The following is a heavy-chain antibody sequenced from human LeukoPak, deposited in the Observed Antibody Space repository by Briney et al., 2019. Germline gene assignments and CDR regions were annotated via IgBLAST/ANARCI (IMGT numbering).Heavy chain of an antibody. J-gene: IGHJ4*02. CDR1: GGSISSYY. CDR2: IYYSGST. Sequence: PSETQSLTCTVSGGSISSYYWSWLRQPPGKGLEWIGYIYYSGSTNYNPSLKSRVTISVDTSKNQFSLKLSSVTAADTAVYYCARRAGAYSHPYDYWGQGTLVTVSS. V-gene: IGHV4-59*01. CDR3: ARRAGAYSHPYDY. D-gene: IGHD4/OR15-4a*01.